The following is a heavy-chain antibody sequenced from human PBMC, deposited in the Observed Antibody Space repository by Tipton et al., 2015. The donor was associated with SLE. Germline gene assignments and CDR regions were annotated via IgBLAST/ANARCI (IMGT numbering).Heavy chain of an antibody. CDR3: ARLDYADYGGGFDY. V-gene: IGHV4-39*07. CDR2: VSYNGKT. CDR1: SDSISSYSYY. J-gene: IGHJ4*02. D-gene: IGHD4-17*01. Sequence: TLSLTCDVSSDSISSYSYYWAWIRQPPGGSLEWIGSVSYNGKTQYNPSPKSRPTISVDTSRNQFSLKLTSVTAADTAVYFCARLDYADYGGGFDYWGQGALVTVSS.